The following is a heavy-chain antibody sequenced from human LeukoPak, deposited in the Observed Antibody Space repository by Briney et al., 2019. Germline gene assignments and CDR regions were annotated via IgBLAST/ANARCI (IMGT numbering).Heavy chain of an antibody. CDR1: GGSFSGYY. V-gene: IGHV4-34*01. CDR2: INHSGST. Sequence: SETLSLTCAVYGGSFSGYYWSWIRQPPGKGLEWIGEINHSGSTNYNPSLKSRVTISVDTSKNQFSLKLSFVTAADTAVYYCALAQWLVNDAFDIWGQGTMVTVSS. J-gene: IGHJ3*02. CDR3: ALAQWLVNDAFDI. D-gene: IGHD6-19*01.